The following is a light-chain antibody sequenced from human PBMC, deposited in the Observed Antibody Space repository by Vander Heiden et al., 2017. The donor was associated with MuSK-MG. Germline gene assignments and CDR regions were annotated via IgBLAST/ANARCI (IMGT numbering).Light chain of an antibody. CDR1: QSVSSSY. CDR2: GAS. Sequence: EIVLTQSPGTLSLSPAERATLSFRASQSVSSSYLAWYQQKPGQAPRLLIYGASSRATGIPDRFSGSGSGTDFTLTISRLEPEDFAVYYCQQYGSSPQTFGQGTKVEIK. J-gene: IGKJ1*01. V-gene: IGKV3-20*01. CDR3: QQYGSSPQT.